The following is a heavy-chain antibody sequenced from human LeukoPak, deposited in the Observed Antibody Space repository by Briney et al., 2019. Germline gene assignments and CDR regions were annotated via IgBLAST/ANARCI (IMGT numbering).Heavy chain of an antibody. CDR1: GGSTSSSSYY. CDR2: IYYSGSI. D-gene: IGHD1-1*01. Sequence: SETLSLTCTLSGGSTSSSSYYWGWIRQPPGKGLEWIGSIYYSGSIYYNPSLKSRVTISVDTSKNQFSLKLSSVTAADTAVYYCARHPRSPTGTITFDYWGQGTLVTVSS. CDR3: ARHPRSPTGTITFDY. J-gene: IGHJ4*02. V-gene: IGHV4-39*01.